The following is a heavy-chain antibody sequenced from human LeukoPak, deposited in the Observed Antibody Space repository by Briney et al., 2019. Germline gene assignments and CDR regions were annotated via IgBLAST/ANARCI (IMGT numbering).Heavy chain of an antibody. Sequence: GGSLRLSCAASGFTFTMFSMNWLRQAPGKGLEWIAFIRGRSDTTYYADSVQGRFTISRDNAEDSVYLQMNSLRVEDTAVYCCARTYDFGVGPPGDAFDNWGQGTLVTVSS. V-gene: IGHV3-48*01. CDR2: IRGRSDTT. CDR3: ARTYDFGVGPPGDAFDN. CDR1: GFTFTMFS. J-gene: IGHJ3*02. D-gene: IGHD3-3*01.